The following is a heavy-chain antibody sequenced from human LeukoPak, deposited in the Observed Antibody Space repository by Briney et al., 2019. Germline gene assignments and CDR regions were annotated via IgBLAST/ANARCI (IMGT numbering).Heavy chain of an antibody. CDR1: GFTFDDYA. CDR2: ISWNSGTI. CDR3: ARDYLGGSSFDY. Sequence: PGGSLRLSCAASGFTFDDYAMHWVRQAPGKGLEWVSGISWNSGTIGYADSVKGRFTISRDNAKNSLYLQMNSLRAEDTAVYYCARDYLGGSSFDYWGQGTLVTVSS. D-gene: IGHD6-13*01. J-gene: IGHJ4*02. V-gene: IGHV3-9*01.